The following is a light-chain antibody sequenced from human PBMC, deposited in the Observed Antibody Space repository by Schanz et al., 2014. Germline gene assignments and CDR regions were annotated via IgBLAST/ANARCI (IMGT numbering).Light chain of an antibody. CDR3: QHYSLSPL. Sequence: EIVMTQSPATLSVSPGERATLSCRASQSISSKYFAWYQQRPGQAPRLLIYGASTRATGIPDRFSGSGSGTDFTLTISRLEPEDFAVYYCQHYSLSPLFGQGTKVDI. V-gene: IGKV3-20*01. J-gene: IGKJ1*01. CDR1: QSISSKY. CDR2: GAS.